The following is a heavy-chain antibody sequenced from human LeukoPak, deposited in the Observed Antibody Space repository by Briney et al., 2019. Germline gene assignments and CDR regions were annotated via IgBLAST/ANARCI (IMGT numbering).Heavy chain of an antibody. D-gene: IGHD3-3*01. CDR2: IVVGSGNT. Sequence: GASVKVSCKASGFTFTSSAVQWVRQARGQRLEWIGWIVVGSGNTNYAQKFQGRVTITRDMSTSTAYMELSSLRSEDTAVYYCARTIFGVVTVEYYYGMDVWGQGTTVTVSS. CDR3: ARTIFGVVTVEYYYGMDV. CDR1: GFTFTSSA. V-gene: IGHV1-58*01. J-gene: IGHJ6*02.